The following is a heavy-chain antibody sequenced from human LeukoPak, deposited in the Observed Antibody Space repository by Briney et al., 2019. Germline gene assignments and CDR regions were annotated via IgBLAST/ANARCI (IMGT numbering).Heavy chain of an antibody. D-gene: IGHD3-3*01. Sequence: PSETLSLTCAVYGGSFSGYYWSWIRQPPGKGLEWIGEINHSGSTNCNPSLKSRVTISVDTSKNQFSLKLSSVTAADTAVYYCARSLGMEWLFTDYWGQGTLVTVSS. CDR2: INHSGST. J-gene: IGHJ4*02. CDR3: ARSLGMEWLFTDY. V-gene: IGHV4-34*01. CDR1: GGSFSGYY.